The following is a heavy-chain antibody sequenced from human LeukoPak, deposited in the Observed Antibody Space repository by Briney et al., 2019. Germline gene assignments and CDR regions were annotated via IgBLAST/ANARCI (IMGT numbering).Heavy chain of an antibody. D-gene: IGHD3-22*01. J-gene: IGHJ4*02. V-gene: IGHV4-34*01. CDR3: ARGGSNYYDCSGYYCPFDY. CDR1: GGSFSGYY. Sequence: SETLSLTCAVYGGSFSGYYWSWIRQPPGKGLEWIGEINHSGSTNYNPSLRSRVTISVDTSKNQFSLKLRSVTAADTAVYYCARGGSNYYDCSGYYCPFDYWGQGTLVTVP. CDR2: INHSGST.